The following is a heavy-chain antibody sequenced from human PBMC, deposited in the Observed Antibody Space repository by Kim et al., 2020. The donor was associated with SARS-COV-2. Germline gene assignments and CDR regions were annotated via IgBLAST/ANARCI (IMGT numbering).Heavy chain of an antibody. D-gene: IGHD3-22*01. J-gene: IGHJ6*02. CDR3: ARGDSSGYYYYYGMDV. CDR2: IIPILGIA. V-gene: IGHV1-69*04. Sequence: SVKVSCKASGGTFSSYAISWVRQAPGQGLEWMGRIIPILGIANYAQKFQGRVTITADKSTSTAYMELSSLRSEDTAVYYCARGDSSGYYYYYGMDVWGQ. CDR1: GGTFSSYA.